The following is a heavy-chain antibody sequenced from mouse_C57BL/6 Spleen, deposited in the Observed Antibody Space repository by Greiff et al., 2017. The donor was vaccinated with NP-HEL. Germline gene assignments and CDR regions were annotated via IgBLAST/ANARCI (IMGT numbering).Heavy chain of an antibody. CDR2: IDPSDSYT. J-gene: IGHJ2*01. V-gene: IGHV1-50*01. D-gene: IGHD4-1*01. CDR3: ARKTDWDAYYFDY. Sequence: QVQLQQPGAELVKPGASVKLSCKASGYTFTSYWMQWVKQRPGQGLEWIGEIDPSDSYTNYNQKFKGKATLTVDTSSSTAYMQLSSLTSEDSAVYYCARKTDWDAYYFDYWGQGTTLTVSS. CDR1: GYTFTSYW.